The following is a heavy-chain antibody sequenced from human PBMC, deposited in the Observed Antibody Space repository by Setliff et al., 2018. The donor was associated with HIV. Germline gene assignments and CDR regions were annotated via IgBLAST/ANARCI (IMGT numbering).Heavy chain of an antibody. D-gene: IGHD2-21*02. CDR2: VFYSGST. CDR1: GDSINSRPYY. Sequence: SETLSLTCSVSGDSINSRPYYHGWLRQPPGKGLEWIGNVFYSGSTYCNPSLKSRVSMSIDTSRNQFSLKLTSVTAADTAVYFCARFPTVVTAPGFWGRGTLVTVSS. V-gene: IGHV4-39*01. J-gene: IGHJ4*02. CDR3: ARFPTVVTAPGF.